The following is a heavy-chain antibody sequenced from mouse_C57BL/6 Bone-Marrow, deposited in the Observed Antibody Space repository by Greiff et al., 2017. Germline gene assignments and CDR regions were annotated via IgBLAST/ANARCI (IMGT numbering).Heavy chain of an antibody. Sequence: QVQLQQPGAELVKPGASVKLSCKASGYTFTSYWMHWVKQRPGQGLEWIGMIHPNSGSTNYNEKFKSKATLTVDKASSTAYMQRSSPTSEDSAVYYCARWLGLDYWGQGTTLTVSS. CDR2: IHPNSGST. J-gene: IGHJ2*01. CDR3: ARWLGLDY. D-gene: IGHD3-3*01. CDR1: GYTFTSYW. V-gene: IGHV1-64*01.